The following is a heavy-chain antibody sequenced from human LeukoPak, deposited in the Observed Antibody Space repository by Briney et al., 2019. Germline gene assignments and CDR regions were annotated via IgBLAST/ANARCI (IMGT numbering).Heavy chain of an antibody. Sequence: PGRSLRLSCAASGFTFRNYAMHWVRQAPGKGLERVAVTSSDGSNEYYADSVRGRFSISRDNSKNTVYLQMNSLRAEDTALYYCVRPYTSSWYLFDYWGQGTLVTVSS. CDR2: TSSDGSNE. CDR1: GFTFRNYA. J-gene: IGHJ4*02. CDR3: VRPYTSSWYLFDY. V-gene: IGHV3-30*04. D-gene: IGHD6-13*01.